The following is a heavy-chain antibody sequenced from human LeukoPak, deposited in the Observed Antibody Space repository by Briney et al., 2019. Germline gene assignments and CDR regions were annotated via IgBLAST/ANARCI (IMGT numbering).Heavy chain of an antibody. D-gene: IGHD4-23*01. CDR3: ARDQEGPVSAVVTYYYYGMDV. Sequence: ASVKVSCKASVYTFTSYGISWVRQAPGQGLEWMGWISAYNGNTNYEQKLQGRVTMTTDTSTSTAYMELRSLRSDATAVYYCARDQEGPVSAVVTYYYYGMDVWGQGTTVTVSS. V-gene: IGHV1-18*01. CDR1: VYTFTSYG. CDR2: ISAYNGNT. J-gene: IGHJ6*02.